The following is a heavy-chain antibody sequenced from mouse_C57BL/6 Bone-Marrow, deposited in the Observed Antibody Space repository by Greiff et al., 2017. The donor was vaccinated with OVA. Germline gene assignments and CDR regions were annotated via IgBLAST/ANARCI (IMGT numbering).Heavy chain of an antibody. CDR3: ARQGYYSNWLDY. J-gene: IGHJ2*01. CDR2: IHPNSGST. CDR1: GYTFTSYW. V-gene: IGHV1-64*01. Sequence: QVQLQQPGAELVKPGASVKLSCKASGYTFTSYWVHWVKQRPGQGLEWIGMIHPNSGSTNYNEKFKSKATLTVDKSSSTAYMQLSSLTSEDSAVYYCARQGYYSNWLDYWGQGTTLTVSS. D-gene: IGHD2-5*01.